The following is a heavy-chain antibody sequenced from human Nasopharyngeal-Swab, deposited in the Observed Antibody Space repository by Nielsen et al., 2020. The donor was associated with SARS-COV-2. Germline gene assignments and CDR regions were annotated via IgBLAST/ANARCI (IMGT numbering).Heavy chain of an antibody. V-gene: IGHV7-4-1*02. D-gene: IGHD6-13*01. CDR2: INTNTGNP. Sequence: ASVKVSCKASGYTFTSYGISWVRQAPGQGLEWMGWINTNTGNPTYAQGFTGRFDFSLDTSVSTAYLQISSLKAEDTAVYYCARDTRSSWYYYYRMDVWGQGTTVTVSS. CDR3: ARDTRSSWYYYYRMDV. CDR1: GYTFTSYG. J-gene: IGHJ6*02.